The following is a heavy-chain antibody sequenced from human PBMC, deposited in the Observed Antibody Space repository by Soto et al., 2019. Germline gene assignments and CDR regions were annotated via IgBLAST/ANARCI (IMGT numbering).Heavy chain of an antibody. Sequence: GSLRLSCAASGFTFSSYAMTWVRQAPGKGLEWVSGIVGSGGTTDYADSVKGRFTISRDNSKNTLYLQMNSLRAEDTAVYYCAKVEMATNAFDIWGQGTMVTVSS. CDR2: IVGSGGTT. V-gene: IGHV3-23*01. CDR1: GFTFSSYA. J-gene: IGHJ3*02. D-gene: IGHD5-12*01. CDR3: AKVEMATNAFDI.